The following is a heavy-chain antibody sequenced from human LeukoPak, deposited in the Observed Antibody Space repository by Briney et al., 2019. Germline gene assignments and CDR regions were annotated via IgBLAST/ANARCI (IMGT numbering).Heavy chain of an antibody. CDR2: IYYSGST. J-gene: IGHJ4*02. CDR3: AREKVGATIDY. CDR1: GGAISSYY. V-gene: IGHV4-59*12. D-gene: IGHD1-26*01. Sequence: SETLSLTCTVSGGAISSYYWSWIRQPPGKELEWIGYIYYSGSTNYNPSLKSRVTISVDTSKNQFSLKLSSVTAADTAVYYCAREKVGATIDYWGQGTLVTVSS.